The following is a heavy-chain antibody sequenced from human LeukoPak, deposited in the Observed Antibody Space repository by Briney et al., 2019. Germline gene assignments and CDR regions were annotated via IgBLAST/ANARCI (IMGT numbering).Heavy chain of an antibody. CDR3: ATHYCSGGSCYHSGYYYYYMDV. Sequence: PGGSLRLSCAASGFTFSSYAMSWVRQAPGKGLEWVSAISGSGGSTYYADSAKGRFTISRDNSKNTLYLQMNSLRAEDTAVYYCATHYCSGGSCYHSGYYYYYMDVWGKGTTVTVSS. V-gene: IGHV3-23*01. CDR2: ISGSGGST. CDR1: GFTFSSYA. D-gene: IGHD2-15*01. J-gene: IGHJ6*03.